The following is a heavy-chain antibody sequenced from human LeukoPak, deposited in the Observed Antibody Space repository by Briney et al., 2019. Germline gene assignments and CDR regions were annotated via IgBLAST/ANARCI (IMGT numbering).Heavy chain of an antibody. CDR3: ARDRSYYYYMDV. CDR1: GFTFSSYS. Sequence: GGSLRLSCAASGFTFSSYSMNWVRQAPGKGLEWVSSISSSSSYIYYADSVKGRFTISRDNAKNSLYLQMNSLRAEDTAVYCCARDRSYYYYMDVWGKGTTVTVSS. J-gene: IGHJ6*03. V-gene: IGHV3-21*01. CDR2: ISSSSSYI.